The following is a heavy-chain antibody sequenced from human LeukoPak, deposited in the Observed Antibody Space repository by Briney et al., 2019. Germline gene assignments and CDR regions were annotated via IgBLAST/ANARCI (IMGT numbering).Heavy chain of an antibody. CDR1: GFAFSSYA. CDR3: AKDSSGNSGNIDS. CDR2: ISYGGTNR. D-gene: IGHD5-12*01. Sequence: GRSLRLSCAASGFAFSSYAMHWVRQAPGKGLEWVSSISYGGTNRFYAGSVRGQFTISRDDSKNTLYVLMNSLRTEDTAMYYCAKDSSGNSGNIDSWGQGTLVTVSS. V-gene: IGHV3-30*18. J-gene: IGHJ4*02.